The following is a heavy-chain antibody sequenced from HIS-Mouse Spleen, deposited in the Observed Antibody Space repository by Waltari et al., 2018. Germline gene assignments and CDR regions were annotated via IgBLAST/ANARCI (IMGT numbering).Heavy chain of an antibody. D-gene: IGHD3-22*01. CDR2: INHSGST. CDR1: GGSFSGYY. CDR3: ASGPHNKYYYDSSGYAFDI. J-gene: IGHJ3*02. Sequence: QVQLQQWGAGLLKPSETLSLTCAVYGGSFSGYYWSWIRPPPGKGLEWIGEINHSGSTNYNPSLKSRVTISVDTSKNQFSLKLSSVTAADTAVYYCASGPHNKYYYDSSGYAFDIWGQGTMVTVSS. V-gene: IGHV4-34*01.